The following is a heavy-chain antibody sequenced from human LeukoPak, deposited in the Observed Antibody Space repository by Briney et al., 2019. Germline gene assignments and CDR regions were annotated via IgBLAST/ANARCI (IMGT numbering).Heavy chain of an antibody. CDR1: GFTFSDYW. J-gene: IGHJ4*02. Sequence: GGSLRLSCAASGFTFSDYWMHWVRQTPGKGLVWVSRISYDGGGTNYAEFVKGRFTISRDNAKNTLYLQMNSLTTDDTAFYFCAKELDTMFFDYWGQGALVTVSS. CDR2: ISYDGGGT. D-gene: IGHD3-10*02. V-gene: IGHV3-74*01. CDR3: AKELDTMFFDY.